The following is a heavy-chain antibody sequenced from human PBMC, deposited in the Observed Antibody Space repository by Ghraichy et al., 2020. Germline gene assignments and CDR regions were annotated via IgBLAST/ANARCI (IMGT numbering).Heavy chain of an antibody. CDR2: TRYDGNTK. D-gene: IGHD5-12*01. CDR1: GFTFSSYG. CDR3: AKDHAGAYSGYDGICDY. V-gene: IGHV3-30*02. J-gene: IGHJ4*02. Sequence: GGSLRLSCAASGFTFSSYGIHWVRQAPGKGLEWVAFTRYDGNTKYYLDSVKGRFTVSRDNSKNTLYLEMNSLRVEDTAVYYCAKDHAGAYSGYDGICDYWGQGTLVTVSS.